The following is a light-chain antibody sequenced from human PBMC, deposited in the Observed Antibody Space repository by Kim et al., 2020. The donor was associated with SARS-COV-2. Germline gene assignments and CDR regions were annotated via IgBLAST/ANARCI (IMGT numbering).Light chain of an antibody. J-gene: IGKJ4*01. V-gene: IGKV3-20*01. CDR3: QQYSSPLS. CDR2: RGS. Sequence: WSPGDTATPTCRACQSVASKFLAWYQQRPGQAPRLRIYRGSTRATGIPDRFSGSGSGTDFTLTISGLEPDDFALYHCQQYSSPLSFGGGTKVDIK. CDR1: QSVASKF.